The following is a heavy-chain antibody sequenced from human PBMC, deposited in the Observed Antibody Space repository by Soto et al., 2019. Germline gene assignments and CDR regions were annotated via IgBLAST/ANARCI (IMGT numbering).Heavy chain of an antibody. Sequence: EVQLLESGGGLVQPGGSLRLSCAASGFTFSSYAMSWVRQAPGKGLEWVSAISGSGGSTYYADSVKGRFTISRDNSKNTLYLQMNSLRAEDTAVYYCARDRLIQLWPSDYWGQGTLVTVSS. CDR1: GFTFSSYA. J-gene: IGHJ4*02. CDR2: ISGSGGST. D-gene: IGHD5-18*01. V-gene: IGHV3-23*01. CDR3: ARDRLIQLWPSDY.